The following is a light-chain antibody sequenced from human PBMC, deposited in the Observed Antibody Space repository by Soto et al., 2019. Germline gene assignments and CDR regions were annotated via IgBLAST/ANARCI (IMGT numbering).Light chain of an antibody. J-gene: IGKJ1*01. CDR1: QSVSSN. V-gene: IGKV3-15*01. Sequence: EIVMTQSPATLSVSPGERATLSCRASQSVSSNLAWYQQKPGQAPRLLIYGASTRAKGIPARFSGSVSGTEFTLTISSMQSEDFAVYYCKQYNNWRTFGKGTKVDIK. CDR3: KQYNNWRT. CDR2: GAS.